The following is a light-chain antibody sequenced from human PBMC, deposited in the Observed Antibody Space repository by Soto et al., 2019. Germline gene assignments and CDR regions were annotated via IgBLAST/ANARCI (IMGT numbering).Light chain of an antibody. J-gene: IGKJ5*01. CDR3: QQSYSTPIT. CDR1: QGLSSY. CDR2: AAS. Sequence: IQMTQSPSSVSASVGDRVTITCRASQGLSSYLAWYQQKPGKAPKLLIYAASNLQSGVPSRFSGSGSGTDFTLTISSLQPEDFATYYCQQSYSTPITFGQGTRLEIK. V-gene: IGKV1-12*01.